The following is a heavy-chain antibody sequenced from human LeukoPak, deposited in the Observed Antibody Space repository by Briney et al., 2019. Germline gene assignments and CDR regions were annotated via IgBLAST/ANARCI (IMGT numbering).Heavy chain of an antibody. V-gene: IGHV1-2*02. D-gene: IGHD3-22*01. J-gene: IGHJ4*02. CDR2: INPNSGGT. CDR1: GYTFTGYY. Sequence: WASVKVSCKASGYTFTGYYMHWVRQAPGQGLEWMGWINPNSGGTNYAQKFQGRVTMTRDTSISTAYVELSRLRSDDTAVYYCARGGKNVVVITYYFDYWGQGTLVTVSS. CDR3: ARGGKNVVVITYYFDY.